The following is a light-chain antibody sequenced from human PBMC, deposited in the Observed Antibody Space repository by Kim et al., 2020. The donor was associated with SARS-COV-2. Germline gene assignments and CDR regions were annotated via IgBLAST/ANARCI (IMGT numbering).Light chain of an antibody. CDR3: QQRRT. Sequence: GDRITITCQASQDIGNSLNWYQQKPGKAPNLLIYDASNLETGVPSRFSGSGTGTDFTFTISSLQPEDIATYYCQQRRTFGQGTKLEI. J-gene: IGKJ2*01. CDR1: QDIGNS. V-gene: IGKV1-33*01. CDR2: DAS.